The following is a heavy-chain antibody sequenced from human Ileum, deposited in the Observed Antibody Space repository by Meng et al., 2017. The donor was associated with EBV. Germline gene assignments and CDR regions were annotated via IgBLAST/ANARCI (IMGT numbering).Heavy chain of an antibody. V-gene: IGHV1-3*04. CDR3: ASRPGFNIGPFDF. CDR1: GYTFTRYP. CDR2: INTDNGET. Sequence: QVNLWQSGVEVTKPGASVKLSCKASGYTFTRYPIHWVRQAPGQRPEWMGWINTDNGETEFSQKFQRRVTITRDTSATTAYMELISLRSEDTAVYYCASRPGFNIGPFDFWGQGTLVTVSS. J-gene: IGHJ4*02. D-gene: IGHD3/OR15-3a*01.